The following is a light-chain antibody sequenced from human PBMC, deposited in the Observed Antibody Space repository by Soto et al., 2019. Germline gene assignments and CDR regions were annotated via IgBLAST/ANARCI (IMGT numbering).Light chain of an antibody. CDR2: GAS. CDR3: QQDTHWPVWG. V-gene: IGKV3D-15*01. CDR1: QSVRSH. J-gene: IGKJ1*01. Sequence: IVLKHTPAALSGSPQECGNLXSTASQSVRSHLAWYQQKPGQAPRLLISGASTRATGVPARFSGSGSGTEFTLTICGLQSEDFAMYYCQQDTHWPVWGFGQGTKVDIK.